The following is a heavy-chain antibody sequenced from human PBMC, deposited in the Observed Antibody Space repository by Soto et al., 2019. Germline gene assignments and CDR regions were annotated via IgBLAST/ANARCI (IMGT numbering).Heavy chain of an antibody. V-gene: IGHV3-23*01. CDR3: AKGHYGDYYYYMDV. Sequence: GGSLRLSCAASGFTFSSYAMSWVRQAPGKGLEWVSAISGSGGSTYYADSVKGRFTISRDNSKNTLYLQMNSLRAEDTALYYCAKGHYGDYYYYMDVWGKGTTVTVSS. CDR2: ISGSGGST. CDR1: GFTFSSYA. D-gene: IGHD4-17*01. J-gene: IGHJ6*03.